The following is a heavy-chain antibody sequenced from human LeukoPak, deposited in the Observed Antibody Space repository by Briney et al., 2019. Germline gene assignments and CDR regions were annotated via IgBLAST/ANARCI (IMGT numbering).Heavy chain of an antibody. CDR2: IHTTGRT. V-gene: IGHV4-61*02. J-gene: IGHJ5*02. Sequence: SETLSLTCSISGGSISSGDHYWTWIRQPAGKELEWIERIHTTGRTNYNPSLKSRVYISVDTSKNQFSLELSSLTAADTAVYYCAREFDYEGVDPWGQGTPVTVSS. CDR3: AREFDYEGVDP. D-gene: IGHD4-17*01. CDR1: GGSISSGDHY.